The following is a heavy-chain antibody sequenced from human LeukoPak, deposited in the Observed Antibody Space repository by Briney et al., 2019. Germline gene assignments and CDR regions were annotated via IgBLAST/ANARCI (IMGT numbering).Heavy chain of an antibody. Sequence: ASVKLSRKASGSTFTSYGITRVRQPPGPGHERMGWISTYNSNTTYAHKLPGRVTMTTDTSTSTAYVELRGLRSDDTAVYYCARVRGDIVVVPAAMSVHFDYWGQGTLVTVSS. CDR3: ARVRGDIVVVPAAMSVHFDY. CDR1: GSTFTSYG. J-gene: IGHJ4*02. V-gene: IGHV1-18*01. CDR2: ISTYNSNT. D-gene: IGHD2-2*01.